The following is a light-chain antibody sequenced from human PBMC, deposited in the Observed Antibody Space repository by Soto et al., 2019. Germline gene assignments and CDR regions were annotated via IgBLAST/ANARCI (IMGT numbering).Light chain of an antibody. CDR3: SSYTGGNPSYV. Sequence: QSALTQPPSASGSPGQSVTISCTGTSRDVGGYDYVSWYQQHPGKAPKLMIYEVTIRPSGVPDRFSGSKSGNTASLTVSGLQAEDEADYYCSSYTGGNPSYVFGTGTKVTVL. J-gene: IGLJ1*01. V-gene: IGLV2-8*01. CDR2: EVT. CDR1: SRDVGGYDY.